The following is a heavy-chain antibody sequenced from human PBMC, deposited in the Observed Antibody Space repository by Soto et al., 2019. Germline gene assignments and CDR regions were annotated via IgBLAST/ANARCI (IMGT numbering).Heavy chain of an antibody. CDR3: ARGPRSYYYYGMDV. J-gene: IGHJ6*02. CDR2: INHSGST. V-gene: IGHV4-34*01. CDR1: GGSFSGYY. Sequence: SETLSLTCAVYGGSFSGYYWSWIRQPPGKGLEWIGEINHSGSTNYNPSLKSRVTISVDTSKNQFSLKLSSVTAADTAVYYCARGPRSYYYYGMDVWGQGTTVTVSS.